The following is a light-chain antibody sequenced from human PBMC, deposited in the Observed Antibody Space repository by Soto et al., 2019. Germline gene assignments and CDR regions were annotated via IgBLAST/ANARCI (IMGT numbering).Light chain of an antibody. CDR2: EVS. J-gene: IGLJ2*01. V-gene: IGLV2-14*01. CDR3: SSYTTSTTRII. CDR1: SSDVGAYNY. Sequence: QSALTQPRSVSGSPGQSVTISCTGTSSDVGAYNYVSWYQQHPGKAPKLMIYEVSNRPSGVSNRFSGSKSGNTASLTISGLQAEDEADYYCSSYTTSTTRIIFGGGTKLTVL.